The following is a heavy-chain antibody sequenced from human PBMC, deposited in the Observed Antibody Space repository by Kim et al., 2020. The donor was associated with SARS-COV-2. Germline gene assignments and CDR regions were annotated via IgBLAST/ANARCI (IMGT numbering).Heavy chain of an antibody. J-gene: IGHJ4*02. Sequence: SETLSLTCAVEGGSFSGYDWSWSRQPPGKGLEGIGEINHRGSTNYNPSLKSRVTISVDTSKNQFSLKLSSVTAADTAVYYCARVRGSCSGGSCYSDYFDYWGQGTLVTVSS. CDR1: GGSFSGYD. CDR3: ARVRGSCSGGSCYSDYFDY. D-gene: IGHD2-15*01. V-gene: IGHV4-34*01. CDR2: INHRGST.